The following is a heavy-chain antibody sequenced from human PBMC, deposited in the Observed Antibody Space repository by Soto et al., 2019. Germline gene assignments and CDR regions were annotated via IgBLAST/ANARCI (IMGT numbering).Heavy chain of an antibody. V-gene: IGHV5-51*01. Sequence: PGESLKISCKGSGYSFTSYWIGWVRQMPGKGLEWMGIIYPGDSDTRYSPSFQGQVTISADKSISTAYLQWSSLKASDTAMYYCARHAGYSSGWYAQLYYYGMDVWGQGTTVTVSS. CDR3: ARHAGYSSGWYAQLYYYGMDV. D-gene: IGHD6-19*01. J-gene: IGHJ6*02. CDR1: GYSFTSYW. CDR2: IYPGDSDT.